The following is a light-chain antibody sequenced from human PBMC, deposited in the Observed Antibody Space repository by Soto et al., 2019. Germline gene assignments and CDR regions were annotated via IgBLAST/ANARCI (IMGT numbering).Light chain of an antibody. V-gene: IGLV2-8*01. CDR2: EVS. CDR3: ISYAGSNIV. J-gene: IGLJ2*01. CDR1: SSDVGSYNY. Sequence: QSALTQPPSASGSPGQSVTISCTGTSSDVGSYNYVSWYQQHPGKAPKLMIYEVSKRPSGVPDRFSGSKSGNTASLTVSGLPAEDSADSYCISYAGSNIVSGGGTKLTVL.